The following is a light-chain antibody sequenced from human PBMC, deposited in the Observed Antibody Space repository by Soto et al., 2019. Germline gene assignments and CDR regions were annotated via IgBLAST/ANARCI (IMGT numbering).Light chain of an antibody. J-gene: IGKJ1*01. CDR3: QQYGSLSWT. CDR2: GAS. V-gene: IGKV3-20*01. Sequence: EIVWTQSPGTLSLSPGERATLSCRASQNVDSNYLAWYQQKPGQAPRIIIFGASGRATGIPDRFSGSGSGTDFTLTISRLEPEDFAVYYWQQYGSLSWTFGQGTKVEIK. CDR1: QNVDSNY.